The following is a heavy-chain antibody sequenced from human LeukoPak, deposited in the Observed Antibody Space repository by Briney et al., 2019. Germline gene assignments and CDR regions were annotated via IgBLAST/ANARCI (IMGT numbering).Heavy chain of an antibody. CDR3: ARSYYDFWSGYSRLELDWFDP. Sequence: ASVKVSCKASGGTFSSYAISWVRQAPGQGLEWMGGIIPIFGTANYAQKFQGRVTITADESTSTAYMELSSLRSEDTAVYYCARSYYDFWSGYSRLELDWFDPWGQGTLVTVSS. CDR1: GGTFSSYA. CDR2: IIPIFGTA. J-gene: IGHJ5*02. V-gene: IGHV1-69*13. D-gene: IGHD3-3*01.